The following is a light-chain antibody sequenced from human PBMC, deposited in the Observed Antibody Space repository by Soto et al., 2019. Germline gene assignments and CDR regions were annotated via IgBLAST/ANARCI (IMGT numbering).Light chain of an antibody. CDR3: QQYNTYSGT. Sequence: DIQMTQSPSTLSASVGDRVTITCRASQSFSSWLAWYQQKPGKAPKLLIYDASNLESGVPSRFSGSGSGTEFTLTSTSLQPDDFATYYCQQYNTYSGTFGQGTKVEIK. CDR2: DAS. J-gene: IGKJ1*01. V-gene: IGKV1-5*01. CDR1: QSFSSW.